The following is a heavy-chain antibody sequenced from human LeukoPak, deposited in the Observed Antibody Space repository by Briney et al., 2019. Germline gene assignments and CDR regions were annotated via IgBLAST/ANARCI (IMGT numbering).Heavy chain of an antibody. CDR1: GFTVSSNY. D-gene: IGHD6-19*01. V-gene: IGHV3-53*01. J-gene: IGHJ4*02. Sequence: PGGSLRLSCAASGFTVSSNYMRWVRQAPGEGLEWGSVIYSGGSTYYAASVKGRFTISRDTSTNTVYLQMNNLRAGDTAIYYCAKDHPSSGWPAFESWGQGTLVTVSS. CDR3: AKDHPSSGWPAFES. CDR2: IYSGGST.